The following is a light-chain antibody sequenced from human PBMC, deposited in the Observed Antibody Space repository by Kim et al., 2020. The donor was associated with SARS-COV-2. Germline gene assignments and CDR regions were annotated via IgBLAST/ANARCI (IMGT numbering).Light chain of an antibody. Sequence: VSPGQTASITCSGDKLGDKYACWYQQKPGQAPLLVIYQDNKRPSGIPERFSGSNSGNTATLTISGTQAIDEADYYCQAWDSSTGVFGGGTKLTVL. CDR3: QAWDSSTGV. CDR1: KLGDKY. V-gene: IGLV3-1*01. J-gene: IGLJ2*01. CDR2: QDN.